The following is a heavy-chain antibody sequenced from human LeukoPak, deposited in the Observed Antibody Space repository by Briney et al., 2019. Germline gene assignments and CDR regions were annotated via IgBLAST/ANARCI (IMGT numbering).Heavy chain of an antibody. V-gene: IGHV1-18*01. CDR2: ISAYNGNT. CDR1: GYTFTNYG. D-gene: IGHD4-17*01. CDR3: ARDWVMTTVTTFQYYGMDV. J-gene: IGHJ6*02. Sequence: ASVKVSCKASGYTFTNYGINWVRQAPGQGLEWMGWISAYNGNTNYAQNLQDRVTMTTDTPTSTAYMELRSLRSDDTAVYYCARDWVMTTVTTFQYYGMDVWGQGTTVTVSS.